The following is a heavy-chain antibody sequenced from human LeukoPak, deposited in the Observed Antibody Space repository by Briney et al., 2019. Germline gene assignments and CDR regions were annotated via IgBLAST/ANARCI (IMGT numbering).Heavy chain of an antibody. CDR2: IIGGGGST. V-gene: IGHV3-23*01. D-gene: IGHD3-10*01. CDR3: ARSGSGSYFLDY. J-gene: IGHJ4*02. Sequence: GGTLRLSCAASGFPFSSHGMSWVRQAPGKGLEWVSGIIGGGGSTYYADSVKGRFTISGDNSRNTLFLQMNSLRAEDTAVYYCARSGSGSYFLDYWGQGTLVTVSS. CDR1: GFPFSSHG.